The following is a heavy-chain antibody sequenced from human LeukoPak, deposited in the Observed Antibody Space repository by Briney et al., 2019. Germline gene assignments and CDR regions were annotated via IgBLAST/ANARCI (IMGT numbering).Heavy chain of an antibody. CDR2: INSDGSST. CDR1: GFTFSYYW. D-gene: IGHD4-17*01. Sequence: TGRSLRLSCAASGFTFSYYWMHWVRQAPGKGLVWVSRINSDGSSTSYADSVKGRFTISRDNAKNTLYLQMNSLRAEDTAVYYCASLSTVTTFDYWGQGTLVTVSS. CDR3: ASLSTVTTFDY. J-gene: IGHJ4*02. V-gene: IGHV3-74*01.